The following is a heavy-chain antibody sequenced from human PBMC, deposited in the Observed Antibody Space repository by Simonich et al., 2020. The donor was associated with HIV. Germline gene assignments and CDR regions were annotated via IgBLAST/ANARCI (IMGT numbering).Heavy chain of an antibody. D-gene: IGHD2-2*01. CDR1: GFTYSNAW. J-gene: IGHJ3*02. CDR3: TTSVKYDAFDT. CDR2: IRSKIDVVTT. Sequence: EVQLVESGGGFVKPGGSLRLSCAASGFTYSNAWMTWGRQAPGRGLEGVGRIRSKIDVVTTDYAAPVKGRFTISRDDSKNTLYLQMNSLKKEDTAVYYCTTSVKYDAFDTWGQGTMVTVSS. V-gene: IGHV3-15*01.